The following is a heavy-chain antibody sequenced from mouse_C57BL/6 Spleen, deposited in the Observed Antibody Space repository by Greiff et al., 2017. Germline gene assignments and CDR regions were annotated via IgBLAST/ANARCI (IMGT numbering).Heavy chain of an antibody. CDR1: GYTFTSYW. J-gene: IGHJ1*03. CDR3: APYYDYDYWYFDV. D-gene: IGHD2-4*01. V-gene: IGHV1-7*01. CDR2: INPSSGYT. Sequence: QVQLQQSGAELAKPGASVTLSCKASGYTFTSYWMHWVKQRPGQGLEWIGYINPSSGYTKYNQKFKDKATLTADKSSSTAYMQLSSLTYEDSAVYYCAPYYDYDYWYFDVWGTGTTVTVSS.